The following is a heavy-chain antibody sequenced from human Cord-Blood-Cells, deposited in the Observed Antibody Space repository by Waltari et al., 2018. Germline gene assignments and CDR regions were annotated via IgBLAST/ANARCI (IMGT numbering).Heavy chain of an antibody. V-gene: IGHV4-38-2*02. CDR2: IYHSGST. CDR1: GYSISSGYY. J-gene: IGHJ4*02. D-gene: IGHD3-3*01. CDR3: ARDPNWNYFDY. Sequence: QVQLQESGPGLVKPSETLSLTCAVSGYSISSGYYWGWIRQPPGKGLEWIGSIYHSGSTYYNPSLKSRFTISVDTSKNQFSLKLSSVTAADTAVYYCARDPNWNYFDYWGQGTLVTVSS.